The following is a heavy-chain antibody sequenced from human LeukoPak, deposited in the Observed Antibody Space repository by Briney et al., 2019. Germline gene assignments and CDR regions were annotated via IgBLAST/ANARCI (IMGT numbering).Heavy chain of an antibody. CDR1: GFTIGPYA. CDR3: ATWAFYHNLDV. V-gene: IGHV3-43*02. Sequence: PGGALRLSCAASGFTIGPYAMYWVRQGPGRGLEWVSVIKADGSGTFYADFVRGRFTTSRDNSKNSLYLQMNSLTSEDTALYYCATWAFYHNLDVWGQGTTVIVSS. CDR2: IKADGSGT. D-gene: IGHD2/OR15-2a*01. J-gene: IGHJ6*02.